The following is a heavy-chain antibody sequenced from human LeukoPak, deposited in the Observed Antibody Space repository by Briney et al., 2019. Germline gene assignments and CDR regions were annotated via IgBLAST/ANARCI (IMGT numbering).Heavy chain of an antibody. CDR1: GFTFCSYA. J-gene: IGHJ4*02. CDR2: ISSDGGSP. Sequence: GGSLRLSCAASGFTFCSYAMHWVRQAPGKGLEYVSGISSDGGSPFHVNSVKGRFTISRDNSKDTLYLQMGSLRAEDIAVYYCAREYCSGGRCQYYFDYWGQGTLVTVSS. V-gene: IGHV3-64*01. D-gene: IGHD2-15*01. CDR3: AREYCSGGRCQYYFDY.